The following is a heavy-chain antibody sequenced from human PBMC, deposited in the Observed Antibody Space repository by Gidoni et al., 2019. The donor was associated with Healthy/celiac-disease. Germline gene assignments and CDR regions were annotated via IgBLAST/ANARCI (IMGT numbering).Heavy chain of an antibody. CDR1: GGSISSSSDY. D-gene: IGHD6-6*01. V-gene: IGHV4-39*01. CDR3: ARLTAGYSSSSWWFDP. CDR2: IYYSGST. Sequence: QLQLQESGPGLVQPSETLSLTCTVSGGSISSSSDYWGWIRQPPGKGLEWIGSIYYSGSTYYNPSLKSRVTISVDTSKNQFSLKLSSVTAADTAVYYCARLTAGYSSSSWWFDPWGQGTLVTVSS. J-gene: IGHJ5*02.